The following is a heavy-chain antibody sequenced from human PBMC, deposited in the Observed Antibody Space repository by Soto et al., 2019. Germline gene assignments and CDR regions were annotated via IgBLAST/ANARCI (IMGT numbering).Heavy chain of an antibody. CDR2: VNPDGRTT. J-gene: IGHJ6*02. CDR1: GFNFSTHC. CDR3: ARGLRNYYGVDV. V-gene: IGHV3-74*01. Sequence: GGALRLSCIASGFNFSTHCMHWGRQAPGKGLVWVSRVNPDGRTTSYADSVKRRFTISRDNAKNTVYLQMNSLRAEVTGVYYCARGLRNYYGVDVWGQGTRVTVSS. D-gene: IGHD5-12*01.